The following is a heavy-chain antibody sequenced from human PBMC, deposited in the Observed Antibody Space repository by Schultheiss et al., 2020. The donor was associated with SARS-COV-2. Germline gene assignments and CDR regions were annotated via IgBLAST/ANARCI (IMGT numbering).Heavy chain of an antibody. Sequence: GSLRLSCAVYGGSFSGYYWSWIRQPPGKGLEWIGEINHSGSTNYNPSLKSRVTISVDTSKNQFSLKVNSVTAADTAVYYCASWHSGYDFSWFDPWGQGTLVTVSS. J-gene: IGHJ5*02. CDR3: ASWHSGYDFSWFDP. CDR2: INHSGST. D-gene: IGHD5-12*01. CDR1: GGSFSGYY. V-gene: IGHV4-34*01.